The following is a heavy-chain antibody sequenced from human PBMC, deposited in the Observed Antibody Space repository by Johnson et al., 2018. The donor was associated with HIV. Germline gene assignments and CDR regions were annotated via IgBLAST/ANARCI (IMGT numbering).Heavy chain of an antibody. D-gene: IGHD3-16*01. Sequence: VQLVESGGGLVQPGGSLRLSCAASRFTVSSNYMRWVRQAPGKGLEWVSVFYSGGSTYYADSVKGRFTIPRDNAKNSLYLQMNSLRAEDTALYYCAKVMITFGGTLSVNAFDIWGQGTMVTVSS. CDR3: AKVMITFGGTLSVNAFDI. J-gene: IGHJ3*02. CDR2: FYSGGST. CDR1: RFTVSSNY. V-gene: IGHV3-66*02.